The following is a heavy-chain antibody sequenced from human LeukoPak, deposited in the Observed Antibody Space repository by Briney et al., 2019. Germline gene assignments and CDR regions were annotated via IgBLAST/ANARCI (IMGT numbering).Heavy chain of an antibody. J-gene: IGHJ4*02. CDR1: GLTFSSSP. CDR3: GKYVQTSVGANDY. CDR2: ISGSGGAT. D-gene: IGHD1-26*01. Sequence: PGGSLRLSCAASGLTFSSSPMNWARQAPGKGLEWVSVISGSGGATFYGDSVQGRFTISRDNSRDTLYLQMNSLTAEDTAVYYCGKYVQTSVGANDYWGQGTLVTVSS. V-gene: IGHV3-23*01.